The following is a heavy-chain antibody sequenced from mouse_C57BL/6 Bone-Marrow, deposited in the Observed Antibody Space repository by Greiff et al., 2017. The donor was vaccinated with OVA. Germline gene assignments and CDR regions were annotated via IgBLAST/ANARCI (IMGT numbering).Heavy chain of an antibody. D-gene: IGHD4-1*01. V-gene: IGHV14-2*01. Sequence: EVMLVASGAELVKPGASVKLSCTASGFNIKDYYMHWVKQRTEQGLEWIGRIDPEDGETKYTPKFPGKATITADTSSNTAYLQLSSRTSEDTAVYYCARNWDDGGQGTTLTVDS. CDR3: ARNWDD. CDR2: IDPEDGET. CDR1: GFNIKDYY. J-gene: IGHJ2*01.